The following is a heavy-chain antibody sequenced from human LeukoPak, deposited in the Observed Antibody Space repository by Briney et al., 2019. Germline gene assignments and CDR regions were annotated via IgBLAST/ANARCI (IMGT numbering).Heavy chain of an antibody. CDR2: TCYRSKWFN. V-gene: IGHV6-1*01. Sequence: SQTLSLTCAISGDSVSSNSAAWSWIRQSPSRGLEWLGRTCYRSKWFNDYAVSVKSRIIINPDTSKNQFSLQLNSVTPEDTAIYYCAKLGDSSTWGQGTLVTVSS. CDR3: AKLGDSST. CDR1: GDSVSSNSAA. J-gene: IGHJ5*02. D-gene: IGHD6-19*01.